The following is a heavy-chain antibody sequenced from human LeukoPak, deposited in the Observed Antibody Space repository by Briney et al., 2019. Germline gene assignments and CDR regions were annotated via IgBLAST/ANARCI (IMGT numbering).Heavy chain of an antibody. CDR2: ISSSSSYI. CDR1: GFTFSSYS. D-gene: IGHD3-3*01. CDR3: AREDLDYDFWSGSISFDP. J-gene: IGHJ5*02. Sequence: GGSLRLSCAASGFTFSSYSMNWVRQAPGKGLEWVSSISSSSSYIYYADSVKGRFTISRDNAKNSLYLQMNSLRAEDTAVYYRAREDLDYDFWSGSISFDPWGQGTLVTVSS. V-gene: IGHV3-21*01.